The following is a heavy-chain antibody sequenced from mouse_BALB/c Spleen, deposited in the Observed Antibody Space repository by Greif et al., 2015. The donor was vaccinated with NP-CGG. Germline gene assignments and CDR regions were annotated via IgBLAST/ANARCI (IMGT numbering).Heavy chain of an antibody. J-gene: IGHJ3*01. Sequence: QVQLQQSGAELMKPGASVKISCKATGYTFSSYWIEWVKQRPGHGLEWIGEILPGSGSTNYNEKFKGKATFTADTSSNTAYMQLSSLTSEDSAVYYCARLSEYYGSSPLFAYWGQGTLVTVSA. CDR2: ILPGSGST. CDR1: GYTFSSYW. V-gene: IGHV1-9*01. D-gene: IGHD1-1*01. CDR3: ARLSEYYGSSPLFAY.